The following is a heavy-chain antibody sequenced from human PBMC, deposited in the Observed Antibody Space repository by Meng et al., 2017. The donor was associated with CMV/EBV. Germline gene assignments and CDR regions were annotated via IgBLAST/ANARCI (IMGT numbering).Heavy chain of an antibody. CDR1: GGSISSYY. D-gene: IGHD3-22*01. Sequence: SETLSLTCTVSGGSISSYYWSWIRQPAGKGLEWIGRIYTSGSTNYNPSLKSRVTMSVDTSKNQFSLKLSSVTAADTAVYYCARLIRTYYYDSSGYERDYWGQGTLVTVSS. V-gene: IGHV4-4*07. CDR2: IYTSGST. CDR3: ARLIRTYYYDSSGYERDY. J-gene: IGHJ4*02.